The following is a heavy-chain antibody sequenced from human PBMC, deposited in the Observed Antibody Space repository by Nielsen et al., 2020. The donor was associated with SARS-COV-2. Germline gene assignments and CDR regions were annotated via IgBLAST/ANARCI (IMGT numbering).Heavy chain of an antibody. CDR1: GYTFRNYA. Sequence: ASVKVSCKASGYTFRNYAMHWVRQAPGQRLELMGWINAGYGNTKYSQKFQGRVTITRDTSASTAYLELSSLRSEDTAVYFCAREDSSWSFDYWGQGTLVTASS. V-gene: IGHV1-3*01. J-gene: IGHJ4*02. D-gene: IGHD6-13*01. CDR2: INAGYGNT. CDR3: AREDSSWSFDY.